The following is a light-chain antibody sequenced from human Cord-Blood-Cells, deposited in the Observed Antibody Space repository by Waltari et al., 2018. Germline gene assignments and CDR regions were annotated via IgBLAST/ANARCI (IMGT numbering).Light chain of an antibody. CDR1: QSISSY. J-gene: IGKJ2*01. CDR2: AAS. CDR3: QPSHSTPYT. V-gene: IGKV1-39*01. Sequence: DIQMTQAPSSLAAAVGSRVTITSIACQSISSYVNWYQQKPGKAPDLLIYAASSLQSGGPSRFSGSGSGTEFTLTSSSLKTEDFPTYYCQPSHSTPYTSGQGTKLEIK.